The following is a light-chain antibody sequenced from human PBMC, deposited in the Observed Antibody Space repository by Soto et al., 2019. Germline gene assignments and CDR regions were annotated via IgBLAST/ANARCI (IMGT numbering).Light chain of an antibody. CDR1: QSVSSY. CDR3: QQRSNWPGLT. CDR2: DAS. V-gene: IGKV3-11*01. J-gene: IGKJ4*01. Sequence: EIVLTQSPATLSLSPGERATLSCRASQSVSSYLAWYQQKPGQAPRLLIYDASNRATGIPARFRGSGSGTDFTLTISSLEPEDFAVYYCQQRSNWPGLTFGGGTKVDIK.